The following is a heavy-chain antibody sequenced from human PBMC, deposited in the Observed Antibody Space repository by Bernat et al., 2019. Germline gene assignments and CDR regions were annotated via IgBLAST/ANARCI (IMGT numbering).Heavy chain of an antibody. J-gene: IGHJ6*02. CDR3: ATTYDFWSGGSYYYYGMDV. CDR1: GGSISSGGYY. D-gene: IGHD3-3*01. V-gene: IGHV4-31*03. Sequence: QVQLQESGPGLVKPSQTLSLTCTVSGGSISSGGYYWSWIRQHPGKCLEWIGYTYYSGSTYYNPSLKSRVTMSVDTSKNPFSLKLSSVTAADTAVYYCATTYDFWSGGSYYYYGMDVWGRGTTVTVSS. CDR2: TYYSGST.